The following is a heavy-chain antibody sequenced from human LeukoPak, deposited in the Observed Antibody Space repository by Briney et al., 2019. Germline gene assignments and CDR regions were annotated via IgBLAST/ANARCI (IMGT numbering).Heavy chain of an antibody. CDR3: AKLGYDSSGYDFDY. J-gene: IGHJ4*02. D-gene: IGHD3-22*01. Sequence: GGSLRLSCAASGFTFSSYWMHWVRQAPGKGLVWVSRINSDGSSTSYADSVKGRFTISRVNAKNTLYLQMNSLRAEDTAVYYCAKLGYDSSGYDFDYWGQGTLVTVSS. CDR2: INSDGSST. V-gene: IGHV3-74*01. CDR1: GFTFSSYW.